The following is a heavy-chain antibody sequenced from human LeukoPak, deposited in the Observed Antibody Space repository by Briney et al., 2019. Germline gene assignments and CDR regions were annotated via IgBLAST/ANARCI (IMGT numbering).Heavy chain of an antibody. CDR1: GYSISSGYY. J-gene: IGHJ6*03. D-gene: IGHD6-19*01. Sequence: SEALSLTCTVSGYSISSGYYWGWIRQPPGKGLEWIGSIYHSGSTYYNPSLKSRVTISVDTSKNQFSLKLSSVTAADTAVYYCARESGYSSGWAPFRYYYYYMDVWGKGTTVTVSS. V-gene: IGHV4-38-2*02. CDR2: IYHSGST. CDR3: ARESGYSSGWAPFRYYYYYMDV.